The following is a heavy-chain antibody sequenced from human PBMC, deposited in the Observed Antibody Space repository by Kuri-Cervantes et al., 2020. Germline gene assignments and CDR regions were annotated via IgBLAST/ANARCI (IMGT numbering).Heavy chain of an antibody. CDR1: GYTFTSYD. D-gene: IGHD3-16*02. CDR2: MNPNSGNT. Sequence: ASVKVSCKASGYTFTSYDINWVRQATGQGLEWMGWMNPNSGNTGYAQKFQGRVTMTTDTSTSTAYMELRSLRSDDTAVYYCARGGTYDYIWGSYRNDGFDIWGQGTMVTVSS. CDR3: ARGGTYDYIWGSYRNDGFDI. V-gene: IGHV1-8*01. J-gene: IGHJ3*02.